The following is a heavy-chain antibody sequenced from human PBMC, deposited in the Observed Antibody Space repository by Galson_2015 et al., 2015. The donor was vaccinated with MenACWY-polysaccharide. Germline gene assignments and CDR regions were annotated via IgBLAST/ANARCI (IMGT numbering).Heavy chain of an antibody. CDR3: ARKDHGTGSMDV. D-gene: IGHD3-10*01. J-gene: IGHJ6*02. Sequence: QSGAEVKKPGESLKISCTASGYLFTSFAIGWVRQTPGRGLEWLGIIYPSDSDVKYNPSFQGQVTFSADRSTNTAYLQWSSLKASDSAMYYCARKDHGTGSMDVWGQGTTVTVSS. CDR1: GYLFTSFA. CDR2: IYPSDSDV. V-gene: IGHV5-51*01.